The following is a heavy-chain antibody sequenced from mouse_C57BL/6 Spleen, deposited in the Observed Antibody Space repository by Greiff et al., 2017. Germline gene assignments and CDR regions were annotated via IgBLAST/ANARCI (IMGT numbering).Heavy chain of an antibody. D-gene: IGHD1-1*01. V-gene: IGHV1-26*01. CDR1: GYTFTDYY. Sequence: EVQLQQSGPELVKPGASVKISCKASGYTFTDYYMNWVKQSHGKSLEWIGDINPKNGGTSYNQKFKGKATLTVDKSSSTAYMELRSLTSEDSAVYYCARWPITTVPYWYFDVWGTGTTVTVSS. CDR3: ARWPITTVPYWYFDV. CDR2: INPKNGGT. J-gene: IGHJ1*03.